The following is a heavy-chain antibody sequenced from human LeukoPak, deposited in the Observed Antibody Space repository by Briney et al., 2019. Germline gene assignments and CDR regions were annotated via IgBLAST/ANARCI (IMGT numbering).Heavy chain of an antibody. V-gene: IGHV1-2*02. Sequence: GASVKVSCKASGYTFTDYYIHWVRQAPGQGLECMGWINPNSGGSNYAQKFQGRVTMTRDTSISTAYMELSRLTSDDTAVYYCARDSSWRPFDYWGQGTLVTVSS. CDR2: INPNSGGS. J-gene: IGHJ4*02. CDR1: GYTFTDYY. CDR3: ARDSSWRPFDY. D-gene: IGHD5-12*01.